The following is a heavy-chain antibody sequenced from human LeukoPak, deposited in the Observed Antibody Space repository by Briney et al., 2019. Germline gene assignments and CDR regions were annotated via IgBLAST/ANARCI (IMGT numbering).Heavy chain of an antibody. CDR2: ISYDGSNK. Sequence: PGGSLRLSCAASGFTFSSNDIHWVRRGPGKGLEGVAFISYDGSNKYYADSVKGRFTLSRDNAKNSLYLQMNSLRAEDTAVYYCAELGITMIGGVWGKGTTVTISS. CDR3: AELGITMIGGV. J-gene: IGHJ6*04. V-gene: IGHV3-30*12. D-gene: IGHD3-10*02. CDR1: GFTFSSND.